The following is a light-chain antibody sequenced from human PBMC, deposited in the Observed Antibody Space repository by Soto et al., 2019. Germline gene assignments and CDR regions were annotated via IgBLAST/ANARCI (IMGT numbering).Light chain of an antibody. CDR3: LQYSSHSWN. Sequence: DIQMTQSPSTLSPSVVDRVTITCRASRSISDWLAWYQQKPGKAPKLLIFDASSLKSGVPSRFIGSGSGTAFSLTISGLQTDDVATYYGLQYSSHSWNFGQGTKVESK. J-gene: IGKJ1*01. CDR1: RSISDW. CDR2: DAS. V-gene: IGKV1-5*01.